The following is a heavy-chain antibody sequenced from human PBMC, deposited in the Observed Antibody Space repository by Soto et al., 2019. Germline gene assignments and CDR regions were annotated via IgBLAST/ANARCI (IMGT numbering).Heavy chain of an antibody. V-gene: IGHV3-13*01. CDR2: IGTPGDT. CDR3: ARANENDAFDI. CDR1: GFTFSSYD. Sequence: EVQLVESGGGLVQPGGSLRLSCAASGFTFSSYDMHWVRQATGKGLEWVSAIGTPGDTYYPGSVKGRFTISRENAKNSLYLQMNSLRAGDTAVYYCARANENDAFDIWGQGTMVTVSS. J-gene: IGHJ3*02.